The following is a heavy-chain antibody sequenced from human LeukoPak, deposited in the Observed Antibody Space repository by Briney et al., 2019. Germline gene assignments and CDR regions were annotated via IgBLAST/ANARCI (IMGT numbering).Heavy chain of an antibody. CDR1: GGSINRFF. CDR3: ARVGSSSWYGFAAFDI. CDR2: IYYSGST. V-gene: IGHV4-59*01. D-gene: IGHD6-13*01. Sequence: SETLSLTCSVSGGSINRFFWSWIRQPPGKGLEWIGYIYYSGSTNYNPSLKSRVTISVDASKNQFSLKLSSVTAADTAVYYCARVGSSSWYGFAAFDIWGQGTMVTVSS. J-gene: IGHJ3*02.